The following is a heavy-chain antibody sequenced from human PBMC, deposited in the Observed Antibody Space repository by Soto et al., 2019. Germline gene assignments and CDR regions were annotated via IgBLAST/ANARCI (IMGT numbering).Heavy chain of an antibody. CDR1: GDSISRLAYY. J-gene: IGHJ4*02. V-gene: IGHV4-31*03. CDR3: ANLRALDGRYYFDS. CDR2: IYYSGST. Sequence: QVHLQESGPGLVKPSQTLSLTCTVSGDSISRLAYYWGWIRQQPGKGLEWIAYIYYSGSTYYNPSLKSRLTMSIDTSKTQFSLNLSSVTAADTAVYYCANLRALDGRYYFDSWGQGTLVTVSS. D-gene: IGHD1-1*01.